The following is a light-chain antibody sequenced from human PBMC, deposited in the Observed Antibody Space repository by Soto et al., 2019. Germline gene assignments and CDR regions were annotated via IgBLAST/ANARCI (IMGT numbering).Light chain of an antibody. CDR1: QDIGNF. CDR3: QKCKVAPCT. Sequence: DIQMTQYPSSLSAFVGDRVTITCRASQDIGNFLAWYQQKPGKVPKLLIYAASTLQSGVPSRFSGIGSGTDFTLTISSLQPEDVATYYCQKCKVAPCTFGGGTKVDSK. J-gene: IGKJ4*01. V-gene: IGKV1-27*01. CDR2: AAS.